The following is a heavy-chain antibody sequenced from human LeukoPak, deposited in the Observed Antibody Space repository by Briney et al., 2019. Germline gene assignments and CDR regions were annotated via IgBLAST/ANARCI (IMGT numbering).Heavy chain of an antibody. Sequence: SETLSLTCTVSGGSISSYYWSWIRQPPGKGLEWIGYIYYSGSTNYNPSPKSRVTISVDTSKNQFSLKLSSVTAADTAVYYCARDLGGYPPGYNWFDPWGQGTLVTVSS. CDR2: IYYSGST. CDR1: GGSISSYY. D-gene: IGHD3-22*01. V-gene: IGHV4-59*01. J-gene: IGHJ5*02. CDR3: ARDLGGYPPGYNWFDP.